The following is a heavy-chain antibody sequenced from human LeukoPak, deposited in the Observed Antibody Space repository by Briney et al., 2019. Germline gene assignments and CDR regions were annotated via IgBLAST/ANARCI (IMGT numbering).Heavy chain of an antibody. D-gene: IGHD5-18*01. CDR1: GGSISSGDYY. CDR3: ARARYSYGSNFDY. Sequence: SQTLSLTCTVSGGSISSGDYYWSWIRQPPGKDLEWIGYIYYSGSTYYNPSLKSRVTISVDTSKNQFSLKLSSVTAADTAVYYCARARYSYGSNFDYWGQGTLVTVSS. J-gene: IGHJ4*02. CDR2: IYYSGST. V-gene: IGHV4-30-4*01.